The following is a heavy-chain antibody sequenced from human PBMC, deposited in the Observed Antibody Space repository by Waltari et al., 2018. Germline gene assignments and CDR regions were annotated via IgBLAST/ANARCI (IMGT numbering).Heavy chain of an antibody. CDR2: NNHSGST. Sequence: QVQLQQWGAGLLKPSETLSLTCAVYGGSFSGYYWSWIRQPPGQGLEWIGENNHSGSTNYNPALKSRVTISVDTSKNQFSLKLSSVTAADTAVYYCARSGTHSSILWWPASRYFDLWGRGTLVTVSS. CDR1: GGSFSGYY. D-gene: IGHD2-21*01. CDR3: ARSGTHSSILWWPASRYFDL. V-gene: IGHV4-34*01. J-gene: IGHJ2*01.